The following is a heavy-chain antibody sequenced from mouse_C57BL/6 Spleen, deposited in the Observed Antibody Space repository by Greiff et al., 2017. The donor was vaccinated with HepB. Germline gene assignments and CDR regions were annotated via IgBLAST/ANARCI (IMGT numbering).Heavy chain of an antibody. CDR3: ASRSRRVASGNAMDY. CDR2: ISYSGST. D-gene: IGHD1-1*02. V-gene: IGHV3-8*01. Sequence: EVQGVESGPGLAKPSQTLSLTCSVTGYSITSDYWNWIRKFPGNKLEYMGYISYSGSTYYNPSLKSRISITRDTSKNQYYLQLNSVTTEDTATYYCASRSRRVASGNAMDYWGQGTSVTVSS. CDR1: GYSITSDY. J-gene: IGHJ4*01.